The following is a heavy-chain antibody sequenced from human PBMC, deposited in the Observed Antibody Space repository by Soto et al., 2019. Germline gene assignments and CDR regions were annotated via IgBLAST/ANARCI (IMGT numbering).Heavy chain of an antibody. J-gene: IGHJ4*02. D-gene: IGHD3-10*01. V-gene: IGHV1-69*02. CDR1: GGSFSRYT. Sequence: SVKVSCKASGGSFSRYTFSWVRQAPGQGLEWMGRIVPTLNIANYAPKFQGRVSFSADKSTGTVYMELRSLTSADTAVYYCARGPTYSAGSYYINWGQGTLVTVSS. CDR3: ARGPTYSAGSYYIN. CDR2: IVPTLNIA.